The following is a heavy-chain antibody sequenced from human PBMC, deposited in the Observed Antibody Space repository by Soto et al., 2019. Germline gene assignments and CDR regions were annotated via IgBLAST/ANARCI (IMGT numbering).Heavy chain of an antibody. Sequence: QVQLVESGGGVVQPGRSLRLSCASSGFTFSRYGMHWVRQAPGKGLEWVAAIWYDGSNKYYADSVKGRFTISRDNSKNTLYLQVSSLRAEDTAVYYCARGSSYDSSGYSHYYDGLDVWGQGITVTVSS. CDR2: IWYDGSNK. J-gene: IGHJ6*02. V-gene: IGHV3-33*01. D-gene: IGHD3-22*01. CDR1: GFTFSRYG. CDR3: ARGSSYDSSGYSHYYDGLDV.